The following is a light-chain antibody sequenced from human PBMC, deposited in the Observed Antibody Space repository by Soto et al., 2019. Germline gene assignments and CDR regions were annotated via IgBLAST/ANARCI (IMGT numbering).Light chain of an antibody. CDR2: GAS. CDR3: QQLNSYPRT. V-gene: IGKV3-20*01. CDR1: QSVSNNY. Sequence: EIVLTQSPGTLSLSPGEGATLSCRASQSVSNNYLAWYQQKPGQAPRLVISGASSRATAIPDRFSGSGSGTDFTLTISRLEPEDFAVYYCQQLNSYPRTFGQGTKVEIK. J-gene: IGKJ1*01.